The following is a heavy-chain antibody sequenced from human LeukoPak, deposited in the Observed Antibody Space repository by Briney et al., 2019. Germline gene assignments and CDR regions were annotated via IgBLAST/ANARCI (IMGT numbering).Heavy chain of an antibody. V-gene: IGHV4-59*08. CDR1: GASISRSY. Sequence: SETLSLTCTVPGASISRSYWIWIRQTPGKGLEWIGYISYSGVSTYNPSLRSRVTISADTSKTQLSLNLSSVTAADTAVYFCARLPDEGYATSLGWLDPWGQGTRVTVSS. J-gene: IGHJ5*02. D-gene: IGHD5-24*01. CDR3: ARLPDEGYATSLGWLDP. CDR2: ISYSGVS.